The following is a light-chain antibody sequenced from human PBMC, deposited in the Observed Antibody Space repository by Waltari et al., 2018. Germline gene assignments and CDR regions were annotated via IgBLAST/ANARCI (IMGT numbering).Light chain of an antibody. Sequence: EVVLTQSPGTLSLSPGERGTLSCRASQSISKNYIAWYRQKPGQAPRLLIYGASNRATGIPDRFSGSGSETDFTLTISRLEPEDFALYYCQQYGSAPLTFGGGTKVDFK. CDR1: QSISKNY. CDR2: GAS. CDR3: QQYGSAPLT. J-gene: IGKJ4*01. V-gene: IGKV3-20*01.